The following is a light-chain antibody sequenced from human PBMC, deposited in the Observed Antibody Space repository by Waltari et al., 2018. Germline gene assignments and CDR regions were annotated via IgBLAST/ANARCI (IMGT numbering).Light chain of an antibody. CDR1: QSVSTY. V-gene: IGKV3-11*01. J-gene: IGKJ4*01. CDR3: QQRYKWPLT. Sequence: EIVLTQSPATLSFSPGERATLSCRASQSVSTYLAWYQQRPGQAPRLLIYDSSNRATGIPARFSGSGSETDFTLTISSLQPEDFAVYYCQQRYKWPLTFGGGSKVEI. CDR2: DSS.